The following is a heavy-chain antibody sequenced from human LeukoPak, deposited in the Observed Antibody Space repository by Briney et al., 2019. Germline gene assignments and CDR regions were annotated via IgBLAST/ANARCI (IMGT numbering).Heavy chain of an antibody. CDR3: ARQGSYRSGWSIDY. J-gene: IGHJ4*02. D-gene: IGHD6-19*01. Sequence: PSETLSLTCTVSGGSISSSSYYWGWIRQPPGKGLEWIGSIDYSGSTYENPSLKSRVTMSVDTSKNQFSLKLSSVTAADTAVYYCARQGSYRSGWSIDYWGQGTLVTVSS. CDR2: IDYSGST. CDR1: GGSISSSSYY. V-gene: IGHV4-39*01.